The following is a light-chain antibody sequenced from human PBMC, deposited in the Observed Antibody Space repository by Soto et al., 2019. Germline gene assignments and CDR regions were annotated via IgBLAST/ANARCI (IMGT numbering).Light chain of an antibody. CDR2: GAS. Sequence: EIVLTQSPGTLSLSPGERATLSCRASQSVSSSFLAWYQQKPGQAPRLLIYGASSRATGIPDRFSGGGSGTDFTLTISRLEPEDFALYYCQQYGSSPITFGQGTRLEIK. V-gene: IGKV3-20*01. CDR3: QQYGSSPIT. J-gene: IGKJ5*01. CDR1: QSVSSSF.